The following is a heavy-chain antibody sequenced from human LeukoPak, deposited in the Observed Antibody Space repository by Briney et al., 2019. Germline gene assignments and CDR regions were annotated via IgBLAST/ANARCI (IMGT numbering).Heavy chain of an antibody. Sequence: GASVKVSCKASGYTFTSYYMHWVRQAPGQGLEWMGIINPSGGSTSYAQKFQGRVTMTRDTSTSTVYMELSSLRSEDAAVYYCAMGKENYGDYLLCFDYWGQGTLVTVSS. D-gene: IGHD4-17*01. CDR1: GYTFTSYY. J-gene: IGHJ4*02. V-gene: IGHV1-46*01. CDR3: AMGKENYGDYLLCFDY. CDR2: INPSGGST.